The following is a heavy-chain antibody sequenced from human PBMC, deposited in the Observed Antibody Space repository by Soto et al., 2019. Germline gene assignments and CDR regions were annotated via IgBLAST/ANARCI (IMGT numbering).Heavy chain of an antibody. CDR1: GYTLTGYY. V-gene: IGHV1-2*02. CDR2: ITPNSGGT. D-gene: IGHD2-2*01. Sequence: ASVKVSCKVSGYTLTGYYMHWVRQAPGQGLEWMGWITPNSGGTNXAQKFQGRVTMTRDTSISTAYMELTSLRSDDTAVYYWARGTSSPPEYWGQGTLVTVSS. J-gene: IGHJ4*02. CDR3: ARGTSSPPEY.